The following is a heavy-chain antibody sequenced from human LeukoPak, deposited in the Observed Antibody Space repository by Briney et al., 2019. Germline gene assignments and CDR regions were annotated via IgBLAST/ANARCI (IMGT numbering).Heavy chain of an antibody. CDR2: ISNDETNK. D-gene: IGHD5/OR15-5a*01. V-gene: IGHV3-30*18. CDR3: AKEGQRGSYGVYDDYH. J-gene: IGHJ5*02. Sequence: PGGSLRLSCAASEFTFTTYGMHWVRQAPGKGLEWVAVISNDETNKYYTDSVKGRFTISRDNSKNMVYLQMNSLRVEDTAVYYCAKEGQRGSYGVYDDYHWGQGTLVTVSS. CDR1: EFTFTTYG.